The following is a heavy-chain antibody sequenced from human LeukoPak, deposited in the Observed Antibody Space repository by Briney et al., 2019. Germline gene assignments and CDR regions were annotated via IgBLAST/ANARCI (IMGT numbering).Heavy chain of an antibody. CDR2: IHYTGTT. Sequence: PSETLSLTCTVSGGSISSSSYYWRWIRQPPGKGLEWIGDIHYTGTTKYNPSVKSRVTISIDTSKNQFSLELSSVTATDTAVYFCATNRVGTYDRPFDIWGQGTMVTVSS. CDR1: GGSISSSSYY. CDR3: ATNRVGTYDRPFDI. D-gene: IGHD1-26*01. J-gene: IGHJ3*02. V-gene: IGHV4-61*05.